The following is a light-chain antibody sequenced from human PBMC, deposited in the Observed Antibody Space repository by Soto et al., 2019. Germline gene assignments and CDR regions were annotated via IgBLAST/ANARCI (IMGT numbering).Light chain of an antibody. CDR3: CSYAGSYTF. Sequence: QSALTQPRSVSGSPGQSVTISCTGTSSDVGGYNYVSWYQQHPGKAPKLMIYDVSKRPSGVPDRFSGSKSGNTASLTISGLQAEDEADYYYCSYAGSYTFFGTGTKVTVL. CDR1: SSDVGGYNY. CDR2: DVS. V-gene: IGLV2-11*01. J-gene: IGLJ1*01.